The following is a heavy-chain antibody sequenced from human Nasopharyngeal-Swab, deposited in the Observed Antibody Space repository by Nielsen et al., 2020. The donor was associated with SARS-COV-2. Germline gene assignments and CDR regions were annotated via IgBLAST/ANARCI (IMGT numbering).Heavy chain of an antibody. D-gene: IGHD4-11*01. CDR1: GFTLSSYA. CDR2: ISGSGGST. J-gene: IGHJ6*02. CDR3: ARDHLMTVTIPYYYYGMDV. Sequence: GESLKISCAASGFTLSSYAMHWVRQAPGKGLEWVSAISGSGGSTYSADSVKGRFTISRDNAKNSLYLQMNSLRAEDTAVYYCARDHLMTVTIPYYYYGMDVWGQGTTVTVSS. V-gene: IGHV3-23*01.